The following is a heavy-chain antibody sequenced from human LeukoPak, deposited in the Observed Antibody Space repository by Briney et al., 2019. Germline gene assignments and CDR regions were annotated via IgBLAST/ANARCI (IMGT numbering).Heavy chain of an antibody. D-gene: IGHD6-13*01. J-gene: IGHJ4*02. CDR2: INPNSGGT. V-gene: IGHV1-2*02. CDR1: GYTFTGYY. CDR3: ARDLYGIPAAATGIATPWYFDY. Sequence: ASVKVSCKASGYTFTGYYMHWVRQAPGQGLEWMGWINPNSGGTNYAQRFQGRVTMTRDTSISTAYMELSRLRSDDTAVYYCARDLYGIPAAATGIATPWYFDYWGQGTLVTVSS.